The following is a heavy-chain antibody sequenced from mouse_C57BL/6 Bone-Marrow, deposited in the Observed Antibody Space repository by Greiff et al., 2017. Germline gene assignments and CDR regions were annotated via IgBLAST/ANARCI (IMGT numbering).Heavy chain of an antibody. CDR1: GYTFTSYG. CDR2: IYPRSGNT. D-gene: IGHD1-1*01. J-gene: IGHJ2*01. Sequence: QVQLKESGAELARPGASVKLSCKASGYTFTSYGISWVKQRTGQGLEWIGEIYPRSGNTYYNEKFKGKATLTADKSSSTAYMELRSLTSEDSAVYFCARPPLYYGSSRGYFDYWGQGTTLTVSS. V-gene: IGHV1-81*01. CDR3: ARPPLYYGSSRGYFDY.